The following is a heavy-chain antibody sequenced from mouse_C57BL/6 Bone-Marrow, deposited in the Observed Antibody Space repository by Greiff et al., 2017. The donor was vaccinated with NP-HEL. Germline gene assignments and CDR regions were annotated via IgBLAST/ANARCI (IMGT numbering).Heavy chain of an antibody. CDR3: ARGRIFYYDYDDAMDY. D-gene: IGHD2-4*01. CDR1: GYTFTDHT. CDR2: IYPRDGST. Sequence: QVQLQQSDAELVKPGASVKISCKVSGYTFTDHTIHWMKQRPEQGLEWIGYIYPRDGSTKYNEKFKGKATLTADKSSSTAYMQLNSLTSEDSAVYFCARGRIFYYDYDDAMDYWGQGTSVTVSS. V-gene: IGHV1-78*01. J-gene: IGHJ4*01.